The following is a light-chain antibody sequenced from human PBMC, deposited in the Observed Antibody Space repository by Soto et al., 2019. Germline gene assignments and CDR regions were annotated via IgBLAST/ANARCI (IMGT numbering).Light chain of an antibody. CDR1: QSVTSK. J-gene: IGKJ2*01. V-gene: IGKV3-15*01. CDR3: QQYNNWPPYT. CDR2: DAS. Sequence: ELVMTQSPATLSVSPGERATLSCRASQSVTSKLAWYQQKPSQAPRLLIYDASTRATGIPARFSGSGSGTEFTLTISSLQSEDFAVYYCQQYNNWPPYTFGQGTKLEIK.